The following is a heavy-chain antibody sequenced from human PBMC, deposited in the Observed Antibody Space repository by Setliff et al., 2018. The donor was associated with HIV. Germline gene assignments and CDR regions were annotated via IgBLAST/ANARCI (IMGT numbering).Heavy chain of an antibody. D-gene: IGHD2-2*02. CDR2: ITSSSSYI. J-gene: IGHJ5*02. Sequence: GGSLRLSCAVSGFTVTSHYMTWVRQAPGKGLEWVSSITSSSSYINYADSVKGRFTISRDNAKNSLYLQMNSLRAEDTAVYYCAKGVKYLDPWGQGTLVTVSS. CDR3: AKGVKYLDP. CDR1: GFTVTSHY. V-gene: IGHV3-21*04.